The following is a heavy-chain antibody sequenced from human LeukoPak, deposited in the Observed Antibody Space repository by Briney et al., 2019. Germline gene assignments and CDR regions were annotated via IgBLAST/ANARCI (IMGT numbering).Heavy chain of an antibody. CDR2: IYYSGST. J-gene: IGHJ4*02. Sequence: SETLSLTCTVSGGSISSSSYYWGWIRQPPGKGLEWIGSIYYSGSTYYNPSLKSRVTISVDTSKNQFSLKLSSVTAADTAVYYCARDHRFDFWSGYPSYFDYWGQGTLVTVSS. D-gene: IGHD3-3*01. V-gene: IGHV4-39*07. CDR3: ARDHRFDFWSGYPSYFDY. CDR1: GGSISSSSYY.